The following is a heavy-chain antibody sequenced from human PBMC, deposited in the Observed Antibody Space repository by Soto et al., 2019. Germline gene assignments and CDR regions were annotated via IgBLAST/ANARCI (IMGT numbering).Heavy chain of an antibody. CDR2: ISWNSGSI. CDR3: AKDGSYDFWSGYYDGGYFDY. CDR1: GFTFDDYA. Sequence: GGSLRLSCAASGFTFDDYAMHWVRQAPGKGLEWVSGISWNSGSIGYADSVKGRFTISRDNAKNSLYLQMNSLRAEDTALYYCAKDGSYDFWSGYYDGGYFDYWGQGTLVTVSS. D-gene: IGHD3-3*01. J-gene: IGHJ4*02. V-gene: IGHV3-9*01.